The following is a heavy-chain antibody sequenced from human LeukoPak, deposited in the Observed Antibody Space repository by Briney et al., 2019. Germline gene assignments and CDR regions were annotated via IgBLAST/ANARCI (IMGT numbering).Heavy chain of an antibody. Sequence: GGSLRLSCAASGFTFSSYGMHWVRPAPGTGLGWAAVISYDGSNKYYADSVKGRFTISRDNSKNTLYLQMNSLRAEDTAVYYCAKDSTTVTTSMGEAFDIWGQGTMVTVSS. CDR3: AKDSTTVTTSMGEAFDI. CDR2: ISYDGSNK. V-gene: IGHV3-30*18. D-gene: IGHD4-17*01. J-gene: IGHJ3*02. CDR1: GFTFSSYG.